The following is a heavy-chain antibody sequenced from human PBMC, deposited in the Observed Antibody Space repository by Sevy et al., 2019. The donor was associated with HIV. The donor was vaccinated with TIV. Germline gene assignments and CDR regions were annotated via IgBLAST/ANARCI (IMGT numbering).Heavy chain of an antibody. Sequence: GGSLRLSCAASGFTFSSYSMNWVRQAPGKGLEWVSSISSSSYIYYADSVKGRFTISRDNAKNSLYLQMNSLRAEDTAVYYCARDKSTYYDFWSGYPNYYYYGMDVWGQGTTVTVSS. D-gene: IGHD3-3*01. J-gene: IGHJ6*02. V-gene: IGHV3-21*01. CDR3: ARDKSTYYDFWSGYPNYYYYGMDV. CDR2: ISSSSYI. CDR1: GFTFSSYS.